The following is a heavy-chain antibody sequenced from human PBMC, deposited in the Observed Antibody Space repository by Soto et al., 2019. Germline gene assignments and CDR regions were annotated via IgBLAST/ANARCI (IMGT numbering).Heavy chain of an antibody. Sequence: SETLSLTCAVSDGSISSGACWSWVRQSPGKGLQWIGEIYQSGNTSNNPSLKSRVTMSVDKSNNQFSLNLMSVTAADTATYYCARDSRTGCSSTDCYMSWGRGILVTVSS. V-gene: IGHV4-4*02. J-gene: IGHJ5*02. D-gene: IGHD2-2*01. CDR3: ARDSRTGCSSTDCYMS. CDR2: IYQSGNT. CDR1: DGSISSGAC.